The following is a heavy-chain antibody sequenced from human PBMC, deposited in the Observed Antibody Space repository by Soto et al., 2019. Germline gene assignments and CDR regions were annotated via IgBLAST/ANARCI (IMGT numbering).Heavy chain of an antibody. Sequence: QVQLVQSGAAVKNPGASVKVSCKASGYTFTRYGIGWARQAPGQGLEWMGWINTYNGNTNYAQNVQGRVTLTTETSTSTAYMEVRSLRSNETAIYYCAMVDVYVTPSPQDVGGKGTTGIVAS. CDR3: AMVDVYVTPSPQDV. CDR2: INTYNGNT. CDR1: GYTFTRYG. J-gene: IGHJ6*04. D-gene: IGHD3-16*01. V-gene: IGHV1-18*01.